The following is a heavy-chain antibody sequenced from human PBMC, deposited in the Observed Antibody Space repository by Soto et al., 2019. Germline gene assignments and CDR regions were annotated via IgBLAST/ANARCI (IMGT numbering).Heavy chain of an antibody. Sequence: EVQLLESGGDLVQPGGSLRVSCAASGFMFSSHGMSRVRQAPGKGLEWVSSISSGGDLTYYADSVKGRFTVSRDNLKNTLSLQMDSLRAEDTATYYCAKIGQIGNWFFDYCGQGTLVTVSS. CDR3: AKIGQIGNWFFDY. V-gene: IGHV3-23*01. J-gene: IGHJ4*02. CDR1: GFMFSSHG. D-gene: IGHD1-1*01. CDR2: ISSGGDLT.